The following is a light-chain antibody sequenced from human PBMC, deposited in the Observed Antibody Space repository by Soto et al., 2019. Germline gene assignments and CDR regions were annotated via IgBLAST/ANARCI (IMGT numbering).Light chain of an antibody. J-gene: IGLJ2*01. CDR1: SSDVGNHGH. V-gene: IGLV2-8*01. Sequence: QSALTQPPAASGSPGQSVTISCTGTSSDVGNHGHVSWYQQHAGKAPKLMIYDVTKRPSGVPDRFSGSKSANTASLTVSGLQAEDEADYYCMCYAGGNNWVLGGGTKLTVL. CDR2: DVT. CDR3: MCYAGGNNWV.